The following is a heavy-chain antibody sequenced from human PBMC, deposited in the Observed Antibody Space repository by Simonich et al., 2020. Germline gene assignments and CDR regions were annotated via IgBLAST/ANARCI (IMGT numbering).Heavy chain of an antibody. CDR2: IKQDGSEK. D-gene: IGHD7-27*01. V-gene: IGHV3-7*01. Sequence: EVQLVESGGGLVQPGGSLRLSCAASGFTFSSYWMSWVRQATGKGLEWVANIKQDGSEKNYVDSVKGRFTISRDNAKNSLYLQMNSRRAEDTAVYYCARDGLGTAYYYYMDVWGKGTTVTVSS. J-gene: IGHJ6*03. CDR3: ARDGLGTAYYYYMDV. CDR1: GFTFSSYW.